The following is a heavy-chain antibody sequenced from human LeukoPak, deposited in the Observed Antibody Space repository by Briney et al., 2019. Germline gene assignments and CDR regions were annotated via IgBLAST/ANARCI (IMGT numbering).Heavy chain of an antibody. Sequence: SQTLSLTCTVSGGSISSYYWSWIRQPAGKGLEWIGRIYTSGSTNYNPSLKRRATMSVDTSKNQFSLKRSSVTAADTAVYYCARGVTKFSWFDPWGQGTLVTVSS. CDR3: ARGVTKFSWFDP. V-gene: IGHV4-4*07. D-gene: IGHD3-10*02. CDR2: IYTSGST. J-gene: IGHJ5*02. CDR1: GGSISSYY.